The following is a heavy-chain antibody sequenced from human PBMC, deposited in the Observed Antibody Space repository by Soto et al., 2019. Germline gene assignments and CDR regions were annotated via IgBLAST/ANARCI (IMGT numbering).Heavy chain of an antibody. CDR1: GGSISSGDYY. CDR3: ARDLLQGEYCSGGSCYWYFDL. Sequence: QVQLQESGPGLVKPSQTLSLTCTVSGGSISSGDYYWSWIRQPPGKGLEWIGYIYYSGSTYYNPSLKSRVTIAVDTLKNQSSLKLSSVTAADTAVYYCARDLLQGEYCSGGSCYWYFDLWGRGTLVTVSS. J-gene: IGHJ2*01. CDR2: IYYSGST. V-gene: IGHV4-30-4*01. D-gene: IGHD2-15*01.